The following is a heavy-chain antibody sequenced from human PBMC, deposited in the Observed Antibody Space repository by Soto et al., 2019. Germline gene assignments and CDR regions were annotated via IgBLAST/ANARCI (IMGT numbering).Heavy chain of an antibody. D-gene: IGHD6-13*01. V-gene: IGHV3-74*01. Sequence: GGSLRLSCAASGFTFSSYWMHWVRQAPGKGLVWVSRINSDGSSTSYADSVKGRFTISRDNAKNTLYLQMNSLRAEDTAVYYCARSGIAAAGTSHAFDIWGQGTMVTVSS. J-gene: IGHJ3*02. CDR3: ARSGIAAAGTSHAFDI. CDR1: GFTFSSYW. CDR2: INSDGSST.